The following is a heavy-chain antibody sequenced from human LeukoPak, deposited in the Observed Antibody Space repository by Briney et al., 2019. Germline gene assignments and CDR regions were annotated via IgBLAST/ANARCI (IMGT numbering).Heavy chain of an antibody. CDR2: IYYSGST. CDR1: GGSIRSYY. D-gene: IGHD4-17*01. Sequence: PSETLSLTCNVSGGSIRSYYWSWIRQSPEEGLLWIGQIYYSGSTNYNPSLESRATISVDTSKSQFSLRLTSVTTADTAVYYCARGGPTVRALSSFDSWGQGTLVTVSS. CDR3: ARGGPTVRALSSFDS. J-gene: IGHJ4*02. V-gene: IGHV4-59*01.